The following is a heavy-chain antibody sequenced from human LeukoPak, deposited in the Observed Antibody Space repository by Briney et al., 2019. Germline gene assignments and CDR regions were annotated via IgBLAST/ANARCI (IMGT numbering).Heavy chain of an antibody. CDR2: IDPDGTWA. Sequence: GGSLRLSCATSGFSFSLYWLSWVRQGPGEGLDWVASIDPDGTWAAYADSVKGRFTISKDTAQNSVHLQMNRLRAEDTAVYYCARLFGGVTTFDFWGQGTLVTASS. CDR3: ARLFGGVTTFDF. CDR1: GFSFSLYW. J-gene: IGHJ5*01. V-gene: IGHV3-7*01. D-gene: IGHD4-17*01.